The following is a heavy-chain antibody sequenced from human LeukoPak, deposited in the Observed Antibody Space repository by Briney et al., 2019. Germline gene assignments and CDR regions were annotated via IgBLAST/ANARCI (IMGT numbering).Heavy chain of an antibody. CDR1: GGSFNGYY. CDR3: ASLDTAMGTDY. J-gene: IGHJ4*02. Sequence: SETLSLTCAVYGGSFNGYYWSWIRQPPGKGLEWIGEINHSGSTNYNPSLKSRVTISVDTSKNQFSLKLSSVTAADTAVYYCASLDTAMGTDYWGQGTLVTVSS. D-gene: IGHD5-18*01. CDR2: INHSGST. V-gene: IGHV4-34*01.